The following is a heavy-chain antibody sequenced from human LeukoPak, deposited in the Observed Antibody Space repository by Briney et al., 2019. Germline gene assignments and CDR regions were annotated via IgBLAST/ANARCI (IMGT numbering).Heavy chain of an antibody. CDR2: IKQDGSEK. Sequence: GGSLRLSCAASGFIFKDFWMIWVRQAPGKGLEWVANIKQDGSEKYYVDSVKGRFTISRDNAKNSLYLQMNSLRAEDTAVYYCARWLVGALKPGAFDIWGQGTMVTVSS. V-gene: IGHV3-7*01. J-gene: IGHJ3*02. CDR3: ARWLVGALKPGAFDI. D-gene: IGHD1-26*01. CDR1: GFIFKDFW.